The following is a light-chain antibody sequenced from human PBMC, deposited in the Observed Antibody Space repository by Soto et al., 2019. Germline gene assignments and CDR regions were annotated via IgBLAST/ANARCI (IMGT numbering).Light chain of an antibody. V-gene: IGLV1-44*01. CDR2: SNN. J-gene: IGLJ3*02. CDR1: GSNIGSNT. CDR3: AAWDDSLDGVV. Sequence: QTVVTQPPSASGTPGQRVTISCSGSGSNIGSNTVNWYQQLPGTAPKLLIYSNNQRPSGVPDRVSGSKSGTSASLAISGLQSEDEADYYCAAWDDSLDGVVFGGGTKLTVL.